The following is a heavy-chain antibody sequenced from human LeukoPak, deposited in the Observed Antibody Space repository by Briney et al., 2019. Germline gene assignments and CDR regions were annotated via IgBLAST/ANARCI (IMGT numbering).Heavy chain of an antibody. CDR1: GGSISSYY. CDR3: ARHRIGYSGYDFDY. CDR2: IYYSGST. Sequence: PSETLSLTCTVSGGSISSYYWSWVRQPPGKGLEWIWYIYYSGSTNYNPSLKSRVTISVDKSKNQFSLKLSSVTAADTAVYYCARHRIGYSGYDFDYWGQGTLVTVSS. D-gene: IGHD5-12*01. V-gene: IGHV4-59*08. J-gene: IGHJ4*02.